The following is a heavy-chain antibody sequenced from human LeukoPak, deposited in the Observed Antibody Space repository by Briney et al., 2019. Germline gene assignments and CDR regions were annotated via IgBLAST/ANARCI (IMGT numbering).Heavy chain of an antibody. Sequence: GASVKASCKASGGTFSSYAISWVRQAPGQGLEWMGGIIPIFGTANYAQKFQGRVTITADESTSTAYMELSSLRSEDTAVYYCARSRDVVVPAALPYYYYYYGMDVWGKWTTVTVSS. CDR2: IIPIFGTA. D-gene: IGHD2-2*01. J-gene: IGHJ6*04. CDR3: ARSRDVVVPAALPYYYYYYGMDV. V-gene: IGHV1-69*13. CDR1: GGTFSSYA.